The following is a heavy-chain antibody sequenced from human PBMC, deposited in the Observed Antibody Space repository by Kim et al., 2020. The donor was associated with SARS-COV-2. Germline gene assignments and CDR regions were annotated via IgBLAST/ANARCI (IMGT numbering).Heavy chain of an antibody. V-gene: IGHV1-3*01. J-gene: IGHJ4*02. Sequence: ASVKVSCKASGYTFTSYAMHWVRQAPGQRLEWMGWINAGNGNTKYSQKFQGRVTITRDTSASTAYMELSSLRSEDTAVYYCARGAGYTRSAGLDYWGQGTLVTVSS. CDR3: ARGAGYTRSAGLDY. CDR1: GYTFTSYA. D-gene: IGHD6-25*01. CDR2: INAGNGNT.